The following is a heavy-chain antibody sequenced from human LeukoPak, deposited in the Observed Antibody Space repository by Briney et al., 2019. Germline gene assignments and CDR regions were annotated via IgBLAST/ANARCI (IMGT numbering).Heavy chain of an antibody. V-gene: IGHV4-34*01. CDR1: GTSFSAYY. CDR2: INHRGET. Sequence: SETLSLTCAVSGTSFSAYYCNWIRQSPEKGLEWIREINHRGETNYNPSLQSRVTMSVDTSKNQFSLRLTSLTAADTAIYYCARDPGIRGTALDYWGQGTPVTVSS. J-gene: IGHJ4*02. CDR3: ARDPGIRGTALDY. D-gene: IGHD1-7*01.